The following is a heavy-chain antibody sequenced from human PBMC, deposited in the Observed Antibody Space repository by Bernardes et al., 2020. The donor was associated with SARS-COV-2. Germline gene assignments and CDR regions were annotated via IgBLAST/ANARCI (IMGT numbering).Heavy chain of an antibody. J-gene: IGHJ4*02. D-gene: IGHD5-12*01. CDR1: GGSISSTSYC. Sequence: SETLSLTCTVSGGSISSTSYCWGWIRQPPGKGLEWIGTIYYGGSTSYNPSLKSRVTISVDTSKNQFSLKLTSVTAADTAVYYCARRVATVTRPFDYWGQGTLVTVSS. CDR2: IYYGGST. CDR3: ARRVATVTRPFDY. V-gene: IGHV4-39*01.